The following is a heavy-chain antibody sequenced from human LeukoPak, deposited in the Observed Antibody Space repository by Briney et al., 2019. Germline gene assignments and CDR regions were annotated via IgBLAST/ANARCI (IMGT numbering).Heavy chain of an antibody. CDR2: ISSSDNTM. V-gene: IGHV3-48*03. CDR3: ARINWFDP. CDR1: GXTFSSYE. Sequence: GGSLRLSWAASGXTFSSYEMNWVRQAPGKGLEWDSYISSSDNTMYYADSVKGRFTISRDNAKNSLYLQMNSLRAEDTAVYYCARINWFDPWGQGTLVTVSS. J-gene: IGHJ5*02.